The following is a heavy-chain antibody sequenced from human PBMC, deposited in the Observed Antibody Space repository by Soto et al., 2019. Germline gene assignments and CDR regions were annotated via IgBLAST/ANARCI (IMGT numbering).Heavy chain of an antibody. J-gene: IGHJ1*01. Sequence: QVQLVESGGGVVQPGRSLRPSCAASGFTFSSYGMHWVRQAPGKGLEWVAVIWYDGSNKYYADSVKGRFTISRDNSKNTLYLQINRLRAEDTAVYYCARDGAASGPEYFQHWGQGTLVTVSS. CDR3: ARDGAASGPEYFQH. D-gene: IGHD6-13*01. CDR2: IWYDGSNK. V-gene: IGHV3-33*01. CDR1: GFTFSSYG.